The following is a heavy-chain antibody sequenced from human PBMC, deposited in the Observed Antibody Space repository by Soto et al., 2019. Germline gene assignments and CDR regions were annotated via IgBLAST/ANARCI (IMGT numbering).Heavy chain of an antibody. Sequence: EPQSLAYSFSDDSIIDYYWRFIRHAPGRGLEWIGCVHESGSTDYNPSLRGRVIISLHTSKSQFSLSLRSATAADTATYYCARGARALITSFFDYWGQGIPVTGSS. CDR3: ARGARALITSFFDY. D-gene: IGHD1-20*01. CDR1: DDSIIDYY. CDR2: VHESGST. V-gene: IGHV4-59*03. J-gene: IGHJ4*02.